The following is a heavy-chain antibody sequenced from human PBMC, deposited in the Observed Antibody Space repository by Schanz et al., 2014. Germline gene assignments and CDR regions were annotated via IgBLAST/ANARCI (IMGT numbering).Heavy chain of an antibody. V-gene: IGHV3-74*01. J-gene: IGHJ4*02. CDR1: GFTFSNYW. D-gene: IGHD3-22*01. CDR3: AKDISDTSGKDDY. Sequence: EVQLVESGGGLVQPGGSLRLSCAASGFTFSNYWMHWVRQAPGKGLVWVSAMNESHSTIYYADSVRGRFTISRDNAENTLFLQMNSLRVEDSAIYYCAKDISDTSGKDDYWGQGTLVAVSS. CDR2: MNESHSTI.